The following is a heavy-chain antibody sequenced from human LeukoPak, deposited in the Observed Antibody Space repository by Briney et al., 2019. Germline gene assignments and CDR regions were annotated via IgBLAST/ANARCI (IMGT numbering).Heavy chain of an antibody. CDR1: GFTFSSYA. J-gene: IGHJ4*02. V-gene: IGHV3-23*01. Sequence: PGGSLRLSCAASGFTFSSYAMSWVRQAPGKGLEWVSAISGSGGSTYYADSVKGRFTISRDNSKNTLYLQMNSLRAEDTAVYYCAKDGYGDYVRGEDYWGQGTLVTVSS. CDR2: ISGSGGST. D-gene: IGHD4-17*01. CDR3: AKDGYGDYVRGEDY.